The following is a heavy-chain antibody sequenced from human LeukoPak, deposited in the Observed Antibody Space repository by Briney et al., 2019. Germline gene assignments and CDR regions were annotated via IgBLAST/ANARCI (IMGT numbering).Heavy chain of an antibody. D-gene: IGHD2-15*01. CDR1: GGSISSSSHY. V-gene: IGHV4-39*07. CDR2: MYYRGST. CDR3: ARAPNIVVVVAAYFDY. J-gene: IGHJ4*02. Sequence: PSETLSLTCTVSGGSISSSSHYWGWIRQPPGKGLEWIGSMYYRGSTYHNPSLKSRVTISVDTSKNQFSLKLSSVTAADTAVYYCARAPNIVVVVAAYFDYWGQGTLVTVSS.